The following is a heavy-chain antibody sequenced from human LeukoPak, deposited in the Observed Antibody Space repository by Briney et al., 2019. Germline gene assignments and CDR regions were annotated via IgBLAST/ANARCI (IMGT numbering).Heavy chain of an antibody. CDR3: AKPAISSSGWYYDY. CDR1: GFMFSSYG. CDR2: ISGSGGTA. Sequence: TGGSLRLSCAASGFMFSSYGMSWVRQAPGKGLECISTISGSGGTAYYADSVKGRFTISRDNSKNTLYLQMNSLRAEDTAVYYCAKPAISSSGWYYDYWGQGTLATVSS. V-gene: IGHV3-23*01. J-gene: IGHJ4*02. D-gene: IGHD6-19*01.